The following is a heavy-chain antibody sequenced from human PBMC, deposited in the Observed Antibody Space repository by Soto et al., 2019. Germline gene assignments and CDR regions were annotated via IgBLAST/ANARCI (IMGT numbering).Heavy chain of an antibody. V-gene: IGHV3-33*01. CDR1: GFTFSSYG. D-gene: IGHD3-10*01. CDR2: IWYDGSNK. J-gene: IGHJ3*02. Sequence: GGSLRLSCAASGFTFSSYGMHWVRQAPGKGLEWVAVIWYDGSNKYYADSVKGRFTIARDSSKNTLYMQMNSLRAEDTDRYYSASIPGDRDAFDIWGQGTMGTASS. CDR3: ASIPGDRDAFDI.